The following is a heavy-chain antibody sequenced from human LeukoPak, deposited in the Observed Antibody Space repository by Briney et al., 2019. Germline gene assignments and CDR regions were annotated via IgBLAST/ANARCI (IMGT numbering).Heavy chain of an antibody. CDR3: ARDLRQVSDYLDY. V-gene: IGHV1-2*02. CDR2: INPDSGGT. D-gene: IGHD5/OR15-5a*01. CDR1: GYTFTGYY. Sequence: ASVKVSCKASGYTFTGYYIHWVRQAPGQGLEWMGWINPDSGGTNYAQKFQDRVTMTRDPSISTAYMELSRLISDDTAVYYCARDLRQVSDYLDYWGQGTLVTVSS. J-gene: IGHJ4*02.